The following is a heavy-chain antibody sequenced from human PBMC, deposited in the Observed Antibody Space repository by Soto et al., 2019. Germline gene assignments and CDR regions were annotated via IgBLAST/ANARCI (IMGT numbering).Heavy chain of an antibody. CDR1: GGSVSSGSYY. CDR2: IYYSGST. V-gene: IGHV4-61*01. Sequence: SETLSLTCTVSGGSVSSGSYYWSWIRQPPGKGLEWIGYIYYSGSTNYNPSLKSRVTISVDTSKNRFSLKLSSVTAADTAVYFFSRGGGYYDFWSGYYRRSQKLDYWGQGTLVTVS. CDR3: SRGGGYYDFWSGYYRRSQKLDY. J-gene: IGHJ4*02. D-gene: IGHD3-3*01.